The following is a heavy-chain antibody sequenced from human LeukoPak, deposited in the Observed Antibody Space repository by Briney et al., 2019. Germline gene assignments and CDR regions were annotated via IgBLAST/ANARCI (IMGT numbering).Heavy chain of an antibody. D-gene: IGHD2-15*01. J-gene: IGHJ4*02. V-gene: IGHV3-73*01. CDR2: IRTKPNSYTT. CDR3: TRQHCSGGTCSYVDY. Sequence: PGGSLRLSCAASGFDFSDFYTHWVRQASGRGLEWVGLIRTKPNSYTTVYAASVKGRLTISRDDPKNTAYLQMNSLKAEDTAVYYCTRQHCSGGTCSYVDYWGQGTLVTVSS. CDR1: GFDFSDFY.